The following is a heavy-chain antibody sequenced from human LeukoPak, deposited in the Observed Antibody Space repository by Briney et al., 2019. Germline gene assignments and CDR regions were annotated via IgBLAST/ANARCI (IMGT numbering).Heavy chain of an antibody. D-gene: IGHD1-26*01. CDR1: GFTFSSYA. V-gene: IGHV3-30-3*01. CDR2: ISYDGSNK. Sequence: PGGSLRLSCAASGFTFSSYAMHWVRQAPGKGLEWVAVISYDGSNKYYADSVKGRFTISRDNSKNTLYLQVNSLRAEDTAVYYCARDLTSGSYFGDYYYGMDVWGQGTTVTVPS. CDR3: ARDLTSGSYFGDYYYGMDV. J-gene: IGHJ6*02.